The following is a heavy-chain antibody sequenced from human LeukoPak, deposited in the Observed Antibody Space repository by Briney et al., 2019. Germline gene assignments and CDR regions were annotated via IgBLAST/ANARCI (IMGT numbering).Heavy chain of an antibody. J-gene: IGHJ2*01. D-gene: IGHD3-16*01. CDR3: ARDLLRRSYYYFDL. V-gene: IGHV4-59*01. Sequence: SETLSLTCTVSGGSISSYYWSWIRQPPGEALEWIGNIYYIGKIYYIGRPNYNPSLKSRVTISGDTSKNQFSLTLKSVTAADTAVYYCARDLLRRSYYYFDLWGRGTPVTVSS. CDR1: GGSISSYY. CDR2: IYYIGKIYYIGRP.